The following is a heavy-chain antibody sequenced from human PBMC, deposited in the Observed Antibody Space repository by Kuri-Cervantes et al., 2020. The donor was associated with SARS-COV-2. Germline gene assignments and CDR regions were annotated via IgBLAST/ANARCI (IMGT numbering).Heavy chain of an antibody. CDR1: AYNFTAYW. D-gene: IGHD6-19*01. Sequence: GESLKISCEASAYNFTAYWIGWVRQMPGKGLEWMGIIHPGVSKTRYSPSFQGQVTISVDKSINTAYLQWNSLKASDTAMYYCARRAVAVAGRYYYYYYYMDVWGKGTTVTVSS. CDR3: ARRAVAVAGRYYYYYYYMDV. CDR2: IHPGVSKT. V-gene: IGHV5-51*01. J-gene: IGHJ6*03.